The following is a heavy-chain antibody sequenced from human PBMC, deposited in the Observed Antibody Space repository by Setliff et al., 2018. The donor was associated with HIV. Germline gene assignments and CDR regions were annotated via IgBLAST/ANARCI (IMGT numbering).Heavy chain of an antibody. CDR1: GFNVRNNY. J-gene: IGHJ3*02. CDR3: ARDPHYYDSSGYYSMFDI. Sequence: GGSLRLSCAASGFNVRNNYMGWVRQAPGKGLEWISYSSDTGSTTYYGDSVKGRFTISRDNPKNSVYLQMSGLRVEDTAVYYCARDPHYYDSSGYYSMFDIWGQGTVVTVSS. V-gene: IGHV3-11*04. D-gene: IGHD3-22*01. CDR2: SSDTGSTT.